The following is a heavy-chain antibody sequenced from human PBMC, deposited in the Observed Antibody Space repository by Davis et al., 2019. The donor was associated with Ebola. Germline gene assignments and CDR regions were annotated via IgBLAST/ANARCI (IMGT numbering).Heavy chain of an antibody. J-gene: IGHJ4*02. CDR1: GYTFTSYG. Sequence: ASVKVSCKASGYTFTSYGISWVRQAPGQGLEWMGWISAYNGNTNYAQKLQGRVTMTRNTSINTAYMELSSLRSEDSAVYYCAREIKRAVQGSFFENWGQGTLVTVSS. CDR3: AREIKRAVQGSFFEN. CDR2: ISAYNGNT. D-gene: IGHD3-16*02. V-gene: IGHV1-18*01.